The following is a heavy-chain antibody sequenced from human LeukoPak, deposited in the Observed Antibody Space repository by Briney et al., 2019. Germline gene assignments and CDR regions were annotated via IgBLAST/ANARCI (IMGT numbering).Heavy chain of an antibody. V-gene: IGHV4-59*01. Sequence: SEALSLTCAVSRGSISHYYWSWMRQPPARGVEWIGDIYDSGRTTYKPPLKSRVTISVDPSKNQFSLKLSSVSAADTAVYYCARLLFDSSDYRFDYWGQGALVTVSS. CDR1: RGSISHYY. J-gene: IGHJ4*02. D-gene: IGHD3-22*01. CDR3: ARLLFDSSDYRFDY. CDR2: IYDSGRT.